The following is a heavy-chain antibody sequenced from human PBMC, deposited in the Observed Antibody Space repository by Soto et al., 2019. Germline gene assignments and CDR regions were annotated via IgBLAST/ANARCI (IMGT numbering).Heavy chain of an antibody. CDR2: IYPGDSDT. D-gene: IGHD3-10*01. J-gene: IGHJ6*02. CDR1: GYSFTSYW. Sequence: GESLKISCKGSGYSFTSYWIGWVRQMPGKGLEWMGIIYPGDSDTRYSPSFQGQVTISADKSISTAYLQWSSLKASDTAMYYCARQVLLWFGEVSYGMDVWGQGTTVTVSS. CDR3: ARQVLLWFGEVSYGMDV. V-gene: IGHV5-51*01.